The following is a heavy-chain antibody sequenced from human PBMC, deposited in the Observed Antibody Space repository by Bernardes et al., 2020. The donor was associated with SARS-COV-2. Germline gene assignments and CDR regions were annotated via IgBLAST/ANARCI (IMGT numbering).Heavy chain of an antibody. V-gene: IGHV4-34*01. J-gene: IGHJ6*02. D-gene: IGHD3-3*01. CDR3: ARGRWNITIFGVVTRDGMDV. CDR1: SGSFSGYY. Sequence: SETLSLTCAVYSGSFSGYYWSWIRQPPGKGLEWDGYIYYSGSTNYNPSPKSRVTIPVDTSKNQFTLKLSSGTAADTAVYYCARGRWNITIFGVVTRDGMDVWGQGTTVTVSS. CDR2: IYYSGST.